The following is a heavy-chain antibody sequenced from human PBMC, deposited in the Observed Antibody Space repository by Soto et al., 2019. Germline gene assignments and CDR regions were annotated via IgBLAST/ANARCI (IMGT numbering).Heavy chain of an antibody. CDR3: ARGHIRSMDV. V-gene: IGHV4-34*01. CDR1: GGSFSGYY. CDR2: INHSGST. J-gene: IGHJ6*02. Sequence: SETLSLTCAVYGGSFSGYYWSWIRQPPGKGLEWIGEINHSGSTNYNPSLKSRVTISVDTSKNQFSLKLSSVTAADTAVYYCARGHIRSMDVWGQGTTVTVSS.